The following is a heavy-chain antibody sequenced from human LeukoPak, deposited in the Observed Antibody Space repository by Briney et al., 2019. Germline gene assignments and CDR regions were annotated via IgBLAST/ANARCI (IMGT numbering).Heavy chain of an antibody. CDR1: GGSISNNY. V-gene: IGHV4-59*08. J-gene: IGHJ4*02. D-gene: IGHD1-26*01. CDR3: ARHGLQLVGASTIYFDN. CDR2: IHSSGST. Sequence: SETLSLTCSVSGGSISNNYWSWIRQSPEKGLEWIGCIHSSGSTDYNPSFKSRVVVSVDTSKNQFSLKLYSVTAADTAVYYCARHGLQLVGASTIYFDNWGQGTLVTVSS.